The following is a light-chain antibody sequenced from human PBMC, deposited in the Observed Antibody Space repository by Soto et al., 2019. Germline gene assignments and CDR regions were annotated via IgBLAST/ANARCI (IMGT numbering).Light chain of an antibody. CDR3: QHYNSFPIT. V-gene: IGKV1-33*01. J-gene: IGKJ5*01. Sequence: DIHMSQSPSSLSASLGYRVTITCQASQDIRYYLNWYQQKTGQAPKLLIYDASQLETGVPSRFRGSGSGTDCTFTINSLPPEDIGPYYCQHYNSFPITFGQGTRLEN. CDR2: DAS. CDR1: QDIRYY.